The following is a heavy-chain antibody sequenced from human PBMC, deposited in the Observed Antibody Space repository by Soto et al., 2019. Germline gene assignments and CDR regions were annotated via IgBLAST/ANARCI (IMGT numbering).Heavy chain of an antibody. CDR3: ARGVIAAAGTDLHDY. CDR1: GYTFTSYG. J-gene: IGHJ4*02. Sequence: ASVKVSCKASGYTFTSYGISWVRQAPGQGLEWMGWISAYNGNTNYAQKLQGRVTMTTDTSTSTAYMELRSLRSDETAVYYSARGVIAAAGTDLHDYWGQGTLVTVSS. V-gene: IGHV1-18*01. CDR2: ISAYNGNT. D-gene: IGHD6-13*01.